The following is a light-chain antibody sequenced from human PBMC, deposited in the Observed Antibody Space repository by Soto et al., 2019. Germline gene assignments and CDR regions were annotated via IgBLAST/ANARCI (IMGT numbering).Light chain of an antibody. V-gene: IGKV1-5*03. Sequence: DIQITQSPSTLSAFVGDRVTITCRASQSISTWLAWYQQKPGKAPNLLIYKASTLEIGVPPRFSGSGSGTEFTLTISSLQPDDFATYYCQQYDSYSSITFGQGTRLEIK. J-gene: IGKJ5*01. CDR3: QQYDSYSSIT. CDR2: KAS. CDR1: QSISTW.